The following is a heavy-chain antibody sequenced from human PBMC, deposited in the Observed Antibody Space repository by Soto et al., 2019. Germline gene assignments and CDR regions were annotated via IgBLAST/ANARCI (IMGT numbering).Heavy chain of an antibody. Sequence: SETLCVTWTGSGGSMSRCYWCGIRQPPGKGLEWIGYIYYSGSTNYNPSLKSRVTISVDTSKNQFSLKLSSVTAADTAVYYCARDRYDFWSGYYTLLGMDVWGQGTTVT. CDR3: ARDRYDFWSGYYTLLGMDV. CDR1: GGSMSRCY. D-gene: IGHD3-3*01. V-gene: IGHV4-59*01. CDR2: IYYSGST. J-gene: IGHJ6*02.